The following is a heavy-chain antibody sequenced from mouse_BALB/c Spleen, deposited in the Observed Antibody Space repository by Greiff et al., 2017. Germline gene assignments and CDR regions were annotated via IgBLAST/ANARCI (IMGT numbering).Heavy chain of an antibody. CDR2: ISYSGST. V-gene: IGHV3-2*02. CDR1: GYSITSDYA. Sequence: EVQLQESGPGLVKPSQSLSLTCTVTGYSITSDYAWNWIRQFPGNKLEWMGYISYSGSTSYNPSLKSRISITRDTSKNQFFLQLNSVTTEDTATYYCASRRGYFDYWGQGTTLTVSS. CDR3: ASRRGYFDY. J-gene: IGHJ2*01.